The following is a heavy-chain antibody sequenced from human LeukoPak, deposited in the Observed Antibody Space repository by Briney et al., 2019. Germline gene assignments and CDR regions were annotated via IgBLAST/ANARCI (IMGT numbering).Heavy chain of an antibody. J-gene: IGHJ5*02. CDR1: GFTFGDYA. CDR2: IRSKAYGGTT. CDR3: TRVWDSSRTPARNNWLDP. D-gene: IGHD6-13*01. Sequence: GVLRLSCTASGFTFGDYAMSWFRQAPGKGLEWVGFIRSKAYGGTTEYAASVKGRFTISRDDSKSIAYLQMNSLKTEDTAVYYCTRVWDSSRTPARNNWLDPWGQGTLVTVSS. V-gene: IGHV3-49*03.